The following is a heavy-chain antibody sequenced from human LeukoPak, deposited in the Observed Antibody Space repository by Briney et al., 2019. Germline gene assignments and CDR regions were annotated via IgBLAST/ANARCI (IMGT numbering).Heavy chain of an antibody. V-gene: IGHV1-2*02. CDR2: IDCGAGDT. D-gene: IGHD1-1*01. Sequence: ASVKVSCKTPGYSFTAHYIHWVRQAPGQALQWLAYIDCGAGDTNYAQPFQGRVTVTRDKSINTAYLELSSLTFDDTAIYYCMRDPREPANDLDYWGRGTLVTVSS. J-gene: IGHJ4*01. CDR1: GYSFTAHY. CDR3: MRDPREPANDLDY.